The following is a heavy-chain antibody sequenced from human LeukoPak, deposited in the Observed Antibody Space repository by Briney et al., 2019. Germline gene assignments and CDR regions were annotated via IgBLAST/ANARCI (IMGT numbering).Heavy chain of an antibody. CDR2: INTDGSDT. V-gene: IGHV3-74*01. Sequence: GGSLRLSCAASGFTFSDYWIHWVRQAPGKGLVWVSGINTDGSDTRYADSVKGRFTISRDNAKNSLYLQMNSLRAEDTAVYYCARTAIAAAAFYNWFDPWGQGTLVTVSS. J-gene: IGHJ5*02. CDR1: GFTFSDYW. CDR3: ARTAIAAAAFYNWFDP. D-gene: IGHD6-13*01.